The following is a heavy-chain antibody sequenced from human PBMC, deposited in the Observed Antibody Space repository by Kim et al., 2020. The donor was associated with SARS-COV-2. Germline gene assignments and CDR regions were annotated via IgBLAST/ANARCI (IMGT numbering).Heavy chain of an antibody. V-gene: IGHV4-38-2*02. CDR3: AKVDRHYFID. CDR1: GISIISGYY. Sequence: SETLSLTCNVSGISIISGYYRGWVRQPPGKGLEWIAIIFHSGNTYQNPSLKTRVTISIDKARNQFSLNMNSVTAEDTAIYYCAKVDRHYFIDWGPG. CDR2: IFHSGNT. D-gene: IGHD1-26*01. J-gene: IGHJ1*01.